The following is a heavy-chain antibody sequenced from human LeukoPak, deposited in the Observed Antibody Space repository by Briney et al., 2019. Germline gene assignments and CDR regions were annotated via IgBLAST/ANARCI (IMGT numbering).Heavy chain of an antibody. V-gene: IGHV1-18*01. Sequence: ASVKVSCKASGYTFTSYGISWVRQAPGQALEWMGWISAYNGNTNYAQKLQGRVTMTTDTSTSTACMELRSLRSGDTAVYYCARTSLENDYGGNDYWGQGTLVTVSS. D-gene: IGHD4-23*01. CDR3: ARTSLENDYGGNDY. CDR1: GYTFTSYG. CDR2: ISAYNGNT. J-gene: IGHJ4*02.